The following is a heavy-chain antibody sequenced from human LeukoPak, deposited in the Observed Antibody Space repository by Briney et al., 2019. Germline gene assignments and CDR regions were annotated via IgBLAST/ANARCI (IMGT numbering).Heavy chain of an antibody. J-gene: IGHJ4*02. V-gene: IGHV3-66*01. CDR1: GFTVSSNY. Sequence: GRSLRLSCAASGFTVSSNYMSWVRQAPGKGLEWVSVIYSGGSTTYADSVKGRFTITRDNAKNTLYLQMNSLRAEDTAVYYCARDSYGGSYYPEYWGQGTLVTVSS. D-gene: IGHD1-26*01. CDR3: ARDSYGGSYYPEY. CDR2: IYSGGST.